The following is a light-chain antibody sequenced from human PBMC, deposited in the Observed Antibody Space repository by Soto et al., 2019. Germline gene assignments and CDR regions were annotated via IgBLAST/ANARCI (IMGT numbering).Light chain of an antibody. Sequence: DIQMTQSPSSLSASVGDRVTITCRASQSISSYLNWYQQKPGKAPKLLIYAASSLQSGVPSRFSGSGSGTVFLLTISRLPPEYVATYCHQQSYSTHTFGQGTRVEIK. CDR2: AAS. J-gene: IGKJ5*01. CDR1: QSISSY. V-gene: IGKV1-39*01. CDR3: QQSYSTHT.